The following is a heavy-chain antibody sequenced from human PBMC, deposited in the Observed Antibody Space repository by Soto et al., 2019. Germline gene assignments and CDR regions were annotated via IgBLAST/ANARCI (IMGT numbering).Heavy chain of an antibody. J-gene: IGHJ3*02. V-gene: IGHV1-2*02. CDR1: GYPVTAYY. Sequence: QLHLVQSGAVVKKPGASVTVSCSASGYPVTAYYMHWVRQAPGRGLEWMGGINPATGAAKYTQTFQGRVTLTRDPSTSTVFMELSCLTSEDTAVFYCARGGGVGVAGSAAFDMWGQGTLVTVSS. D-gene: IGHD3-3*01. CDR3: ARGGGVGVAGSAAFDM. CDR2: INPATGAA.